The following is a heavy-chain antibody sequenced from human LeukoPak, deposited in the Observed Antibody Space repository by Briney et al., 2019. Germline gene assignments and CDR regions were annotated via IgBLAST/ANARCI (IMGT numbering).Heavy chain of an antibody. J-gene: IGHJ5*02. Sequence: SETLSLTCTVSGGSITHFFWSFIRQPPTKGLEYIGYIYHTGAIDYNPSLKSRLTMSADKSTNQFSLKLSSVTAADTAVYFCARRGYSTCWFDPWGRGTLVTVSS. CDR1: GGSITHFF. CDR2: IYHTGAI. D-gene: IGHD6-13*01. CDR3: ARRGYSTCWFDP. V-gene: IGHV4-59*08.